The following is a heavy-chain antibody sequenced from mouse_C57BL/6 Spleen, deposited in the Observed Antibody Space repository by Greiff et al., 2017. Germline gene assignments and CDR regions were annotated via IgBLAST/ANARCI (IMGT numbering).Heavy chain of an antibody. CDR3: ARDYEYDDGYRMDY. J-gene: IGHJ4*01. Sequence: EVKLQESGPGLVKPSQSLSLTCSVTGYSITSGYYWNWIRQFPGNKLEWMGYISYDGSNNYNPSLKNRISITRDTSKNQFFLKLNSVTTEDTAAYYGARDYEYDDGYRMDYWGQGTSVTVSS. CDR1: GYSITSGYY. CDR2: ISYDGSN. V-gene: IGHV3-6*01. D-gene: IGHD2-4*01.